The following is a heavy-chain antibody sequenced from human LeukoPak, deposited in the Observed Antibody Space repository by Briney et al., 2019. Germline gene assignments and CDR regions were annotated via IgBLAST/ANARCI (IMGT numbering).Heavy chain of an antibody. D-gene: IGHD6-6*01. CDR3: AKHLGYSTSSGIDY. V-gene: IGHV3-30*18. J-gene: IGHJ4*02. CDR2: ISYDGSNK. Sequence: PGGSLRLSCAASGFTFSSYGMHWVRQAPGKGLEWVAVISYDGSNKYYADSVKGRFTISRDNSKNTLYLQMNSLRAEDTAVYYCAKHLGYSTSSGIDYWGQGTLVTVSS. CDR1: GFTFSSYG.